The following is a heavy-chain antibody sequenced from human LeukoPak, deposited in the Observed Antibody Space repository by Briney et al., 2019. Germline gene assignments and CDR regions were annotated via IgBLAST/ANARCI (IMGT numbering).Heavy chain of an antibody. CDR1: GYSFTSYW. Sequence: GESLKISCKGSGYSFTSYWFGWVRQMPGKGLEWMGIIYPGDSDTRYSPSFQGQVTITAAKSISTAYLQCSSLKAYDTAMYYCARRHYYDSSGYYYGYWGQGTLVTVSS. CDR3: ARRHYYDSSGYYYGY. D-gene: IGHD3-22*01. J-gene: IGHJ4*02. CDR2: IYPGDSDT. V-gene: IGHV5-51*01.